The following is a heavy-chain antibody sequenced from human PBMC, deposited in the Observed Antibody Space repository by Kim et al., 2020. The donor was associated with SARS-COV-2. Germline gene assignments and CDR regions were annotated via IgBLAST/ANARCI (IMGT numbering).Heavy chain of an antibody. V-gene: IGHV3-33*01. CDR2: IWYDGSDK. J-gene: IGHJ4*02. CDR3: ARQGGFVSWYFDY. CDR1: GFTFSSCA. Sequence: GGSLRLSCAASGFTFSSCAMHWVRQAPGKGLEWVAVIWYDGSDKNYADSVKGRFTISRDNSKNTLYLQMNSLRAEDTAVYYCARQGGFVSWYFDYWGQGTLVTVSS. D-gene: IGHD5-12*01.